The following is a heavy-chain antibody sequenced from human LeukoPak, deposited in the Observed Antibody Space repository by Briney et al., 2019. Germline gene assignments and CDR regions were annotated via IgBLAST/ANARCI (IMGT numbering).Heavy chain of an antibody. CDR1: GYTFTSYY. Sequence: ASVKLSCKSSGYTFTSYYMYWVRQAPGQGLEWVALINPSGGSTNYAQKFQGRVTMTRDMSTSKVYLEVNSLRSEDTAVYYCARGVHVRKYDSNQNCFDPWGQGTLVTVSS. CDR3: ARGVHVRKYDSNQNCFDP. D-gene: IGHD3-22*01. CDR2: INPSGGST. J-gene: IGHJ5*02. V-gene: IGHV1-46*01.